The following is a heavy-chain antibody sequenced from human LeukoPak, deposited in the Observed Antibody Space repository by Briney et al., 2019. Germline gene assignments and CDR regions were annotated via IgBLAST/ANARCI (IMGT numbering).Heavy chain of an antibody. CDR1: GYTFTSCY. Sequence: ASVKVSCNASGYTFTSCYMHWVRQAPGQGPEWMGIINPSGGSTSYAQKFQGRVTMTRDTSTSTVSMELSSLRSEDTAVYYCARGVGGSGSYRSYNWFDPWGQGTLVTVSS. J-gene: IGHJ5*02. CDR2: INPSGGST. V-gene: IGHV1-46*01. D-gene: IGHD3-10*01. CDR3: ARGVGGSGSYRSYNWFDP.